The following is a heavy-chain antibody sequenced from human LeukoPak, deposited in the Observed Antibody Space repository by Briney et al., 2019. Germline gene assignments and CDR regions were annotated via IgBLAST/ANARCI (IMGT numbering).Heavy chain of an antibody. CDR3: AKVGYCSSTSCYGMRWYYYYYMDV. Sequence: GGSLRLSCAASGFTLSRHPIFWVRQAPGKGLEWVAVISHDGGNKYYTDSVKGRFTISRDNSKNTLYLQMNSLRAEDTAVYYCAKVGYCSSTSCYGMRWYYYYYMDVWGKGTTVTISS. D-gene: IGHD2-2*01. CDR2: ISHDGGNK. CDR1: GFTLSRHP. V-gene: IGHV3-30*04. J-gene: IGHJ6*03.